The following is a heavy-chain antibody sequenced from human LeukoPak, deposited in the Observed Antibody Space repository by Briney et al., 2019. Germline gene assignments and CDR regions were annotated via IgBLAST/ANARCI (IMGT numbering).Heavy chain of an antibody. J-gene: IGHJ6*03. D-gene: IGHD2-15*01. CDR3: ARDRAGYCSGGSCYSAVDYLNYYYYYMDV. V-gene: IGHV1-8*02. Sequence: ASVKVSCKASGYTFATYEINWVRQATGQGLEWMGWMNPNSGDTGYAQKLQGRVTMTTDTSTSTAYMELRSLRSDDTAVYYCARDRAGYCSGGSCYSAVDYLNYYYYYMDVWGKGTTVTVSS. CDR1: GYTFATYE. CDR2: MNPNSGDT.